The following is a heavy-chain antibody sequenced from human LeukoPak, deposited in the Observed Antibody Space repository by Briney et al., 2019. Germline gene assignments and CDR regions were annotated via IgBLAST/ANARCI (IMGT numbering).Heavy chain of an antibody. Sequence: GASVKVSCKASGYTFTSYAMHWVRQAPGQRLGWMGWINAGNGNTKYSQKFQGRVTITRDTSASTAYMELSSLRSEDTAVYYCARVAAPYYYYYYGMDVWGQGTTVTVSS. CDR1: GYTFTSYA. CDR2: INAGNGNT. D-gene: IGHD2-15*01. CDR3: ARVAAPYYYYYYGMDV. J-gene: IGHJ6*02. V-gene: IGHV1-3*01.